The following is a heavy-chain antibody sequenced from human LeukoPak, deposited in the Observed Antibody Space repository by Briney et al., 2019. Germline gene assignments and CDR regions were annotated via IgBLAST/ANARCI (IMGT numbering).Heavy chain of an antibody. CDR2: IYNGVNT. J-gene: IGHJ4*02. Sequence: SETLSLTCIVSGASTSSWYWSWIRQPPGRALEWIGHIYNGVNTKYNPSLTSRVNISVDTSKNQFSLKLTSLTAADTAIYYCAQTTGWPGFDFWGPGALVTVSS. D-gene: IGHD6-19*01. CDR3: AQTTGWPGFDF. CDR1: GASTSSWY. V-gene: IGHV4-59*08.